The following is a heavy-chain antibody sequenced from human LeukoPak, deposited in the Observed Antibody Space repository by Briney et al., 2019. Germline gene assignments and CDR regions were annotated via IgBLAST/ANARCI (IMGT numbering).Heavy chain of an antibody. CDR1: GYTFTSYD. CDR3: AREVPAARKRGGGFYFDY. CDR2: MNPNSGNT. D-gene: IGHD2-2*01. V-gene: IGHV1-8*01. Sequence: ASVKVSCKASGYTFTSYDINWVRQATGQGLEWMGWMNPNSGNTGYAQKFQGRVTMTRNTSISTAYMELSSLRSEDTAVYYCAREVPAARKRGGGFYFDYWGQGTLVTVSS. J-gene: IGHJ4*02.